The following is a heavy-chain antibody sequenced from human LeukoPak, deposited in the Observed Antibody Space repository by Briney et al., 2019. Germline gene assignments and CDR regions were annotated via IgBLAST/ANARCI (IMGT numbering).Heavy chain of an antibody. CDR3: AKVEYYHSSGYLDF. CDR1: GFTFSSYG. Sequence: PGGSLRLSCAASGFTFSSYGMHWVRQAPGKGLEWVAVISTDGSNEYYADSVKGRFTISRDNSKNMLSLQINSLRVEDTAVYYCAKVEYYHSSGYLDFWGQGTLVTVSS. D-gene: IGHD3-22*01. J-gene: IGHJ4*02. CDR2: ISTDGSNE. V-gene: IGHV3-30*18.